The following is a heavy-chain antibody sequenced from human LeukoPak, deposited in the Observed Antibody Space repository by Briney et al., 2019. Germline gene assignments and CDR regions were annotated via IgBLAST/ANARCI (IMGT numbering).Heavy chain of an antibody. V-gene: IGHV1-69*05. CDR2: IIPIFGTV. D-gene: IGHD1-26*01. Sequence: GASVKVSCKASGGTFSSYAISWVRQAPGQGLEWMGGIIPIFGTVNYAQKFQGRVTITTDESTSTAYMELSSLRSEDTAVYYCARVGATTGMVDYWGQGTLVTVSS. CDR1: GGTFSSYA. CDR3: ARVGATTGMVDY. J-gene: IGHJ4*02.